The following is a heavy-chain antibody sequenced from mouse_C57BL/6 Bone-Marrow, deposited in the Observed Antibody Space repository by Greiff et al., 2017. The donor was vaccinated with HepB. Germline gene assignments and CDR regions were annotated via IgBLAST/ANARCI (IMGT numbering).Heavy chain of an antibody. D-gene: IGHD1-1*01. CDR2: IWSGGST. V-gene: IGHV2-2*01. CDR1: GFSLTSYG. CDR3: ARSPPDYGSSYDWYFDV. J-gene: IGHJ1*03. Sequence: VMLVESGPGLVQPSQSLSITCTVSGFSLTSYGVHWVRQSPGKGLEWLGVIWSGGSTDYNAAFITRLSISKDNSKSHVVFKMNSTQAADAAIYYCARSPPDYGSSYDWYFDVWGRGTTVTVSA.